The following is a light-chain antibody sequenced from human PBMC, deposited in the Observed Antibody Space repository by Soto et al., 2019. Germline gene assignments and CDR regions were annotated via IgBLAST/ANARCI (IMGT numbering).Light chain of an antibody. CDR2: LSSDGSH. CDR3: QTWDTGARVV. CDR1: SGHSSYA. Sequence: QLVLTQSPSASASLGASVKITCTLSSGHSSYAIAWHQQQPEKGPRYLMKLSSDGSHSKGDGIPDRFSGSSSGAERYLTISSLQSEDEADYYCQTWDTGARVVFGGGTKVTVL. J-gene: IGLJ2*01. V-gene: IGLV4-69*01.